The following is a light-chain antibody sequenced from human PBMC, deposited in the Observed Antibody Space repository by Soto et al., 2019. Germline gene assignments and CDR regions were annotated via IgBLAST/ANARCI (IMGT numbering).Light chain of an antibody. CDR3: QSYDSSLSGWV. Sequence: QLVLTQPPSVSGAPGQRVTISCTGSSSNIGAGYDVHWYQQLPGTAPKLLIYGXSXXXXXXXXXXSGSKSGTSASLAITGXXXXXXXXXXCQSYDSSLSGWVFGGGTKLTVL. CDR2: GXS. CDR1: SSNIGAGYD. V-gene: IGLV1-40*01. J-gene: IGLJ3*02.